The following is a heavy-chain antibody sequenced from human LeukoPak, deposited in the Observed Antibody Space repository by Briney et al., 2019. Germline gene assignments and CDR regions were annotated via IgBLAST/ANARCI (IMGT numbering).Heavy chain of an antibody. D-gene: IGHD6-19*01. CDR1: GFIFRSYA. J-gene: IGHJ4*02. V-gene: IGHV3-23*01. Sequence: GGSLRLSCAASGFIFRSYALSWFRQAPGKGLEGVSSISGSGGSTYYADSVKGRFTISRDNSKNTLYQQMNSLRAEDTAVYYCAKLRILQWLTQTYYFDYWGQGTLVTVSS. CDR2: ISGSGGST. CDR3: AKLRILQWLTQTYYFDY.